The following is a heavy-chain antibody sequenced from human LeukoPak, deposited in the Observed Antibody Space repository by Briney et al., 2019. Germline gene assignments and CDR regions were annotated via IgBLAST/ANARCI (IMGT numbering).Heavy chain of an antibody. V-gene: IGHV3-7*01. CDR3: VRDGGVSGYDLLDY. CDR1: GFTFSNYW. CDR2: INQDGSEE. Sequence: GGSLRLSCAASGFTFSNYWMTWVRQAPGKGLEWVAHINQDGSEEHYMDSVKARFTISRDNAKNSLPLQMNSLRAEDTAVYYCVRDGGVSGYDLLDYWGQGTLVTVSS. J-gene: IGHJ4*02. D-gene: IGHD5-12*01.